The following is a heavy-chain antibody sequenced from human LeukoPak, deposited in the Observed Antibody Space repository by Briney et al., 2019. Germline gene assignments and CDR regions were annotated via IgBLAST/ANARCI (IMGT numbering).Heavy chain of an antibody. V-gene: IGHV3-30*01. CDR1: GFTFSSYA. CDR2: ISYDGSNK. Sequence: GGSLRLSCAASGFTFSSYAMHWVRQAPGKGLEWVAVISYDGSNKYYADSVKGRITISRDNSKNTLYLQMNSLRAEDTAVYYCARELMMCWFDPWGQGTLVTVSS. CDR3: ARELMMCWFDP. J-gene: IGHJ5*02. D-gene: IGHD3-16*01.